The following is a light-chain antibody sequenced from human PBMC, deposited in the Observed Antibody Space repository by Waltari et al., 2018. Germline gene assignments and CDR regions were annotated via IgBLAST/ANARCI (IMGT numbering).Light chain of an antibody. CDR2: GAS. Sequence: EIVMTQSPATLSVSPGERATLPCRASQSFRSNLAWYRQKPGQAPRLLISGASFRATGIPASFSGSGSGTEFTLTISSLQSEDFAIYYCQQYDNWPPITFGQGTKLEMK. CDR3: QQYDNWPPIT. V-gene: IGKV3-15*01. CDR1: QSFRSN. J-gene: IGKJ2*01.